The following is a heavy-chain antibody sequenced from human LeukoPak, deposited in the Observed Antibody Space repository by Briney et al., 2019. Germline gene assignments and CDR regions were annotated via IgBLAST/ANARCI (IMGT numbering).Heavy chain of an antibody. D-gene: IGHD6-13*01. CDR1: GFTFSSYA. J-gene: IGHJ4*02. CDR2: ISGSGGST. V-gene: IGHV3-23*01. CDR3: AKDRAYSSSWYDY. Sequence: GGSLRLSCAASGFTFSSYAMSWVRQAPGKGLEWVSGISGSGGSTYYADSVKGRFTISRDNSKNTLFLQMNSLGAEDTAVYYCAKDRAYSSSWYDYWGQGTLVTVSS.